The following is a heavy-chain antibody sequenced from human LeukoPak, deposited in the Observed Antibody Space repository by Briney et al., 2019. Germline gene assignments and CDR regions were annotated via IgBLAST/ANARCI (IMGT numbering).Heavy chain of an antibody. CDR2: VIGSGGAT. CDR3: AKGVFYFDRVESSPP. D-gene: IGHD3-22*01. V-gene: IGHV3-23*01. J-gene: IGHJ1*01. CDR1: GFTFDRYA. Sequence: PGGSLRLSCAASGFTFDRYAMNWVRQAPGKGLEWVAVVIGSGGATYYADAVKGRFTISRDNSKNTLYLQMNSLRAEDTAVYFCAKGVFYFDRVESSPPGGQGPLVTVSS.